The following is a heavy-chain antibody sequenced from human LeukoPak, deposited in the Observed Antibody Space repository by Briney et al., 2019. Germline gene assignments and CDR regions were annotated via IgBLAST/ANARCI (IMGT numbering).Heavy chain of an antibody. D-gene: IGHD2-2*01. CDR1: GGSFSGYY. V-gene: IGHV4-34*01. J-gene: IGHJ4*02. CDR3: AKYCSRTSCYPPGSFDY. CDR2: INHSGST. Sequence: SETLSLTCAVYGGSFSGYYWSWIRQPPGKGLEWIGEINHSGSTNYNPSLKSRVTISVDTSKNQFSLKLSSVTAADTAVYYCAKYCSRTSCYPPGSFDYWGQGTLVTVSS.